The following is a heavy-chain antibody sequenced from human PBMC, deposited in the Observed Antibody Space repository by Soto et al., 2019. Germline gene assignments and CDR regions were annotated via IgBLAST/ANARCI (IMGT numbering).Heavy chain of an antibody. V-gene: IGHV1-8*01. CDR3: ARGLFTRGVNWFDP. CDR2: MNPNSGNT. CDR1: GYTFTSYD. J-gene: IGHJ5*02. Sequence: QVQLVQSGAEVKKPGASVKVSCKASGYTFTSYDIIWVRQATGQGLEWMGWMNPNSGNTGYAQKFQGRVTMTRNTSISTAYMELSSLRSEDTAVYYCARGLFTRGVNWFDPWGQGTLVTVSS. D-gene: IGHD3-10*01.